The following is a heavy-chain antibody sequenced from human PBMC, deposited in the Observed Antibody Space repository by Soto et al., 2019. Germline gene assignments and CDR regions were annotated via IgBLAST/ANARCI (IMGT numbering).Heavy chain of an antibody. CDR2: IYPADSNI. V-gene: IGHV5-51*01. CDR1: GYSFTNYW. J-gene: IGHJ4*02. CDR3: ARNERFDRSASVDY. D-gene: IGHD3-9*01. Sequence: PGESLKISCQGSGYSFTNYWVGWVRQVPGKGLGWMAVIYPADSNIKYSPSFRGQVTISADTSINTAYLQWSSLKASDTAIYYCARNERFDRSASVDYWGQGTLVTVSS.